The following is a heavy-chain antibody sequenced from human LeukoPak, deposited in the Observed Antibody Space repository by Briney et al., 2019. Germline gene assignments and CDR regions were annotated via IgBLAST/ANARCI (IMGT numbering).Heavy chain of an antibody. D-gene: IGHD2-15*01. J-gene: IGHJ6*02. Sequence: GGSLRLSCAASGFTFSSYGMHWVRQAPGKGLEWVAVILYDGSNKYYTESAKGRFTISRDNFKNTLNLQMNSLRAEDTAVYYCAKDVVDVAYYYYGMDVWGQGTTVTVSS. CDR2: ILYDGSNK. CDR1: GFTFSSYG. CDR3: AKDVVDVAYYYYGMDV. V-gene: IGHV3-30*18.